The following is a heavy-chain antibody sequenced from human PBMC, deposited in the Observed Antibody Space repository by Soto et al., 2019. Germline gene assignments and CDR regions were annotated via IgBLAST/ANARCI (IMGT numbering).Heavy chain of an antibody. V-gene: IGHV3-33*01. J-gene: IGHJ6*02. Sequence: QVQLVESGGGVVQPGRSLTLSCAASRFTFSNYGMHWVRQAPGKGLEWVAVIWYDGSYKYYADSVKGRFTISRDNSKNMLYLQMNSLRAEDTAVYYCARDPYGSAHCGMDVWGQGTTVTVSS. CDR1: RFTFSNYG. CDR2: IWYDGSYK. D-gene: IGHD3-10*01. CDR3: ARDPYGSAHCGMDV.